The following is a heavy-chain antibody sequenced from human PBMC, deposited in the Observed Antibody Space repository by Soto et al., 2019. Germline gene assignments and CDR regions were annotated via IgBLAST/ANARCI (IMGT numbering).Heavy chain of an antibody. J-gene: IGHJ4*02. V-gene: IGHV3-21*01. CDR2: ISSSSSYI. CDR1: GFTFSSYS. Sequence: GGSLRLSCAASGFTFSSYSMNWVRQAPGKGLEWVSSISSSSSYIYYADSVKGRFTISRDNAKNSLYLQMNSLRAEDTAVYYCATYGDSTFGLGWGQGTLVTVSS. D-gene: IGHD4-17*01. CDR3: ATYGDSTFGLG.